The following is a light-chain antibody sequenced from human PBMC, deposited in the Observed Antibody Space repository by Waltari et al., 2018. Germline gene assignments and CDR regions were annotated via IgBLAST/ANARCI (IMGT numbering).Light chain of an antibody. Sequence: QSALTQPASVSGSPGQSISISCTGTNNDVGKYNYVSWYQHFPGKAPKLMIHEVTKRPSGVSSRFAGSKSGNTAYLTISGLQAEDEADYYCSSYAGSNILLFGGVTKLTVL. CDR3: SSYAGSNILL. V-gene: IGLV2-23*02. CDR1: NNDVGKYNY. J-gene: IGLJ2*01. CDR2: EVT.